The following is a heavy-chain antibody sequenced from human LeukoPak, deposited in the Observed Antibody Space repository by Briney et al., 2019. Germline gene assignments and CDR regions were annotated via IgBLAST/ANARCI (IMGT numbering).Heavy chain of an antibody. CDR3: AGATLTYSSSHYYYYYYMDV. J-gene: IGHJ6*03. V-gene: IGHV1-24*01. D-gene: IGHD6-6*01. CDR2: FDPEDGET. CDR1: GYTLTELS. Sequence: ASVKVSCKVSGYTLTELSMHWVRQAPGKGLEWMGGFDPEDGETIYAQKFQGRVTMTEDTSTDTAYMELSGLRSEDTAVYYCAGATLTYSSSHYYYYYYMDVWGKGTTVTVSS.